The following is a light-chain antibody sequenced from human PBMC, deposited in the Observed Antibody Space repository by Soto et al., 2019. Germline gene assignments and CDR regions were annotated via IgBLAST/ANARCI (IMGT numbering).Light chain of an antibody. Sequence: QSVLTQPPSASGSPGQSVTISCTGTSSDVGAYNSVSWYQQHPGKAPKLIVSEVNKRPSGVPDRFSGSKSGHTASLTVSGLQAEDEADYYCSSYAGGNNLGVFGGGTKVTV. CDR3: SSYAGGNNLGV. J-gene: IGLJ2*01. V-gene: IGLV2-8*01. CDR2: EVN. CDR1: SSDVGAYNS.